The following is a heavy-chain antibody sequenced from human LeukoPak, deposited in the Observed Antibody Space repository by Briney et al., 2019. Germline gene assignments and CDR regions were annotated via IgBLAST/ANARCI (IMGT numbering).Heavy chain of an antibody. CDR3: ARGLSSGGIDY. CDR1: VGSISSGRYY. J-gene: IGHJ4*02. V-gene: IGHV4-61*02. D-gene: IGHD2-15*01. CDR2: IYTSGST. Sequence: SQTLSLTCTVAVGSISSGRYYWSWIRQPAGKGLEWIGRIYTSGSTNYNPSLKSRVTISVDTSKNQFSLKLSSVTAADTAVCYCARGLSSGGIDYWGQGTLVTVSS.